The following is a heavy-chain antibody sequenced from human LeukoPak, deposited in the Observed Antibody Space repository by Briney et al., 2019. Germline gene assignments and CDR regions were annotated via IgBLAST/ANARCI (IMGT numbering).Heavy chain of an antibody. CDR3: ARNVPFDY. V-gene: IGHV3-48*04. Sequence: QPGGSLRLSCAASGFTFNGYSMDWVRQAPGKGLEWIAYIATTSSPTYYADSAKGRFTISRDNANNSLYLQMNSLRAEDTAVYYCARNVPFDYWGQGTLVTVSS. CDR2: IATTSSPT. J-gene: IGHJ4*02. CDR1: GFTFNGYS.